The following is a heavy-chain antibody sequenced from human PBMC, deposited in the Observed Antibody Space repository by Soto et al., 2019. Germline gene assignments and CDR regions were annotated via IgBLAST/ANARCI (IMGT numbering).Heavy chain of an antibody. J-gene: IGHJ2*01. CDR3: ARLGSSGWYPHWYFDL. V-gene: IGHV4-59*08. CDR2: IYYSGST. D-gene: IGHD6-19*01. CDR1: GGSISSYY. Sequence: QVQLQESGPGLVKPSETLSLTCTVSGGSISSYYWSWIRQPPGKGLEWIGYIYYSGSTNYNPSLKSRVTISVDTSKNQFSLKLSSVTAADTAVYYCARLGSSGWYPHWYFDLWGRGTLVTVSS.